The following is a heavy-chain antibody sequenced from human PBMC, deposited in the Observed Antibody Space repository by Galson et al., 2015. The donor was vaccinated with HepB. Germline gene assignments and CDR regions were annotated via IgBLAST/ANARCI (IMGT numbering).Heavy chain of an antibody. CDR3: ARTTNGLEVGYYYYYMDV. Sequence: SVKVSCKASGYTFTGYYMHWVRQAPGQGLEWMGWINPNSGGTNYAQKFQGRVTMTRDTSISTAYMELSRLRSDDTAVYYCARTTNGLEVGYYYYYMDVWDKGTTVTVSS. J-gene: IGHJ6*03. CDR2: INPNSGGT. V-gene: IGHV1-2*02. CDR1: GYTFTGYY. D-gene: IGHD3/OR15-3a*01.